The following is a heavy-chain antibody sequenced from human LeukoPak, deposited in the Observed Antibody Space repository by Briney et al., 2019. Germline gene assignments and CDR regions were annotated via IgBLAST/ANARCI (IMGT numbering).Heavy chain of an antibody. Sequence: GGSLRLSRAASGFTFSSYAMSWVRQAPGKGLEWVSAISGSGGSTYYADSVKGRFTISRDNSKNSLYLQMNSLRTEDTALYYCAKDMWRFGELDYDYWGQGTLVTVSS. J-gene: IGHJ4*02. CDR3: AKDMWRFGELDYDY. V-gene: IGHV3-23*01. D-gene: IGHD3-10*01. CDR1: GFTFSSYA. CDR2: ISGSGGST.